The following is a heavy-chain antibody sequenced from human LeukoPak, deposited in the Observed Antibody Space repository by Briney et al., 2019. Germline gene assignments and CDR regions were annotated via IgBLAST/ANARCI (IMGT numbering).Heavy chain of an antibody. D-gene: IGHD4-17*01. J-gene: IGHJ4*02. CDR3: ASSVTTVVNGFDY. CDR1: GGSISSSSYY. V-gene: IGHV4-39*01. CDR2: IYYSGST. Sequence: SEALSLTCTVSGGSISSSSYYWGWIRQPPGKGLEWIGSIYYSGSTYYNPSLKSRVTISVDTSKNQFSLKLSSVTAADTAVYYCASSVTTVVNGFDYWGQGTLVTVSS.